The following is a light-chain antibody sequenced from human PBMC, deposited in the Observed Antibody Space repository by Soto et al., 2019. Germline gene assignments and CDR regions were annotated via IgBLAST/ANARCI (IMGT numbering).Light chain of an antibody. J-gene: IGKJ3*01. V-gene: IGKV1-39*01. CDR2: AAS. Sequence: DIQMTQSPFSLSASVGDTVTLTCRASQDISNYLNWLQQKPGKAPKLLIYAASTLQTGVPSRFSGSESGTYFTLTISSLQPEDFAIYFCLQSYTFPFTFGPGTRVEIK. CDR3: LQSYTFPFT. CDR1: QDISNY.